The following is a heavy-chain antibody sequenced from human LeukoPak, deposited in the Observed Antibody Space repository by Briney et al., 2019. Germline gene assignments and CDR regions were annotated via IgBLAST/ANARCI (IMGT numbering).Heavy chain of an antibody. CDR3: ARANFYYGMDV. CDR2: IYSGGST. CDR1: GFTVSSNY. J-gene: IGHJ6*02. V-gene: IGHV3-66*01. Sequence: GGSPRLSCAASGFTVSSNYMSWVRQAPGKGLEWVSVIYSGGSTYYADSVKGRFTISRDNSKNTLYLQMNSLRAEDTAVYYCARANFYYGMDVWGQGTTVTVSS.